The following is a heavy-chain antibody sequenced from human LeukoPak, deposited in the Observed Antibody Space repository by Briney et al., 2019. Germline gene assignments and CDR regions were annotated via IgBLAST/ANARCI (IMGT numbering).Heavy chain of an antibody. Sequence: ASVKDSCKVCGYTLTELSMHWLRQAPGKGLEWMGGFDSEEGEKIYAQKFQGRVIMTEDTSTDTAYMELSSLRSEDTAVYYCATDNKGYCLEPFDYWGQGTLVTVSS. CDR1: GYTLTELS. CDR2: FDSEEGEK. D-gene: IGHD2-15*01. V-gene: IGHV1-24*01. CDR3: ATDNKGYCLEPFDY. J-gene: IGHJ4*02.